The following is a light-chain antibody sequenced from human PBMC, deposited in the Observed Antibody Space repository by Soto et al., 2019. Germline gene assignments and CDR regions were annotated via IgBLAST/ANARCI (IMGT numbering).Light chain of an antibody. Sequence: EIVLTQSPGTLSLSPGERATLSCRASQSVSSKYLAWYQQKPGQAPRVLIYGTSIRASGVPERFSGGGSGADFTLTITRLEPEDFAVYYCQQYGSSLFTFGPGTKVDFK. CDR3: QQYGSSLFT. CDR2: GTS. CDR1: QSVSSKY. J-gene: IGKJ3*01. V-gene: IGKV3-20*01.